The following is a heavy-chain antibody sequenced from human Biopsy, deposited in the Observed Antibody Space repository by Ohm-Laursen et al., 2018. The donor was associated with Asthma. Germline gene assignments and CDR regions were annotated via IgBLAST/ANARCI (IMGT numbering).Heavy chain of an antibody. J-gene: IGHJ4*02. CDR2: ISYDGSNK. CDR1: GFTFSSYA. D-gene: IGHD3-3*01. V-gene: IGHV3-30*03. Sequence: SLRLSCAASGFTFSSYAMSWVRQAPGKGLEWVAVISYDGSNKYYADSVKGRFTISRDNSKNTLYLQMNSLRAEDTAVYYCASQSIGPDFWSGYYYFDFWGQGTLVTVSA. CDR3: ASQSIGPDFWSGYYYFDF.